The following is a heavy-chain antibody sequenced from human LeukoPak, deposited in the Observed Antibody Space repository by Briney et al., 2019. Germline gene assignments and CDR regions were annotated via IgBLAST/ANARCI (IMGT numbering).Heavy chain of an antibody. CDR2: ISGSGGTI. J-gene: IGHJ6*02. CDR3: ARDEGPYYYDSTSD. Sequence: QPGGSLRLSCAASGFTFSSYEMNWVRPAPGMGLEWVSYISGSGGTIYYADSVKGRFTISRDNAKNSLYLQMNSLRAEDTAVYYCARDEGPYYYDSTSDWGQGTTVTVSS. CDR1: GFTFSSYE. D-gene: IGHD3-22*01. V-gene: IGHV3-48*03.